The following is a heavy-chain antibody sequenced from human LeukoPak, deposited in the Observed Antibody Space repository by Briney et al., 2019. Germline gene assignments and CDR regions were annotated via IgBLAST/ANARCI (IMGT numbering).Heavy chain of an antibody. V-gene: IGHV1-2*02. CDR1: GYIFTDYY. J-gene: IGHJ4*02. Sequence: APVKVSCKTSGYIFTDYYMHWVRQAPGQGLEWMGWINPNNGGTNYAQKFQGRVTMTRDTSITTAYMELSRLRSDDTAVYYCARDNYGSGSYYKWWGQGTLVTVSS. D-gene: IGHD3-10*01. CDR3: ARDNYGSGSYYKW. CDR2: INPNNGGT.